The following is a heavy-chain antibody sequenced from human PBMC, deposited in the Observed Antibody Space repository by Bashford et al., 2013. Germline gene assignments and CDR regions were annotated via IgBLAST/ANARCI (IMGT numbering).Heavy chain of an antibody. Sequence: SETLSLTCAVYGGSFSGYYWSWIRQHPGKGLEWIGYIYYSGSTYYNPSLESRVTISVDTSKNQFSLKLSSVTAADTAVYYCARTYYYDMDWGQGTLVTVSS. CDR3: ARTYYYDMD. V-gene: IGHV4-30-4*08. D-gene: IGHD3-22*01. J-gene: IGHJ4*02. CDR2: IYYSGST. CDR1: GGSFSGYY.